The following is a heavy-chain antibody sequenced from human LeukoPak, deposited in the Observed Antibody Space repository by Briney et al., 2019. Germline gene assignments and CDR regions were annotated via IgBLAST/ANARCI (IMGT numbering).Heavy chain of an antibody. V-gene: IGHV3-30-3*01. CDR3: AREDDYGDFYYYYYGMDV. Sequence: GGSLRLSCAASGFTFSSYAMPWVRQAPGKGLEWVAVISYDGSNKYYADSVKGRFTISRDNSKNTLYLQMNSLRAEDTAVYYCAREDDYGDFYYYYYGMDVWGQGTTVTVSS. J-gene: IGHJ6*02. CDR2: ISYDGSNK. CDR1: GFTFSSYA. D-gene: IGHD4-17*01.